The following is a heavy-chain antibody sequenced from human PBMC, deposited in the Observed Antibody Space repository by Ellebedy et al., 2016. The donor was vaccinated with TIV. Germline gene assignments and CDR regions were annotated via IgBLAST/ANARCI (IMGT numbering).Heavy chain of an antibody. CDR3: ARAFDNRGTGWFFNAH. V-gene: IGHV3-48*03. Sequence: GESLKISCTASGFTFSNYEMNWVRQAPGKGLEWVSYISTSFSTRYYADSVKGRFIISRDNAKNSLYLQMNSLRAEDTAVYYCARAFDNRGTGWFFNAHWGQGTLVTVSS. CDR2: ISTSFSTR. J-gene: IGHJ4*02. D-gene: IGHD6-19*01. CDR1: GFTFSNYE.